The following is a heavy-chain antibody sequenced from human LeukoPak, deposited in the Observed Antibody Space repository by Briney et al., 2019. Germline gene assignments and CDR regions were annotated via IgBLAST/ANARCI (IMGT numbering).Heavy chain of an antibody. CDR2: INPNSGGT. Sequence: ASVKVSCKASGYTLTDYYLHWVRQAPGQGLEWMGWINPNSGGTNYAQKFQGRVTMTRDTSISTAYMELSRLRSDDTAVYYCARSTTPYCGGDCYDWFDPWGQGTLVTVSS. V-gene: IGHV1-2*02. D-gene: IGHD2-21*02. CDR3: ARSTTPYCGGDCYDWFDP. CDR1: GYTLTDYY. J-gene: IGHJ5*02.